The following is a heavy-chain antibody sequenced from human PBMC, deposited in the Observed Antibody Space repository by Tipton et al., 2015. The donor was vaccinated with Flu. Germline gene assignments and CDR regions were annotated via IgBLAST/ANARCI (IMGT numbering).Heavy chain of an antibody. CDR2: ISSSGSTI. D-gene: IGHD6-19*01. CDR1: GFTFSSYE. J-gene: IGHJ4*02. CDR3: ARDGSGWYWVFDY. V-gene: IGHV3-48*03. Sequence: SLRLSCAASGFTFSSYEMNWVRQAPGKGLEWVSYISSSGSTIYYADSVKGRFTISRDNAKNSLYLQMNSLRAEDTAVYYCARDGSGWYWVFDYWGQGTLVTVSS.